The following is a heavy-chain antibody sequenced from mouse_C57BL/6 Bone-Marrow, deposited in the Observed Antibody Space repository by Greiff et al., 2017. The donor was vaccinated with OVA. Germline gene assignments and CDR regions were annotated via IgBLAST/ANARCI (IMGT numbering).Heavy chain of an antibody. CDR1: GYTFTDYE. J-gene: IGHJ3*02. CDR3: TRKAITTVVG. CDR2: IDPETGGT. V-gene: IGHV1-15*01. D-gene: IGHD1-1*01. Sequence: QVQLKQSGAELVRPGASVTLSCKASGYTFTDYEMHWVKQTPVHGLEWIGAIDPETGGTAYNQKFKGKAILTADKSSSTAYMELRSLTSEDSAVYYCTRKAITTVVGWGQGTLVTVSA.